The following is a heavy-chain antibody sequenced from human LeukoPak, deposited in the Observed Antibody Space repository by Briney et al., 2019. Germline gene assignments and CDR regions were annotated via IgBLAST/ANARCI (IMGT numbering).Heavy chain of an antibody. D-gene: IGHD3-3*01. CDR1: GFTVSSYS. J-gene: IGHJ6*03. Sequence: GGSLRLSCAASGFTVSSYSMNWVRQAPGKGLEWVSYISSSSSSIYYADSVRGRFTISRDNAKNSLYLQMNSLRAEDTALYYCARDAQYYDFWSGYHYYYYMDVWGKGTTVTVSS. CDR2: ISSSSSSI. V-gene: IGHV3-21*05. CDR3: ARDAQYYDFWSGYHYYYYMDV.